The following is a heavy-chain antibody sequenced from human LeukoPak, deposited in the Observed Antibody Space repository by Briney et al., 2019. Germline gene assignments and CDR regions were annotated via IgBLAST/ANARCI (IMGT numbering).Heavy chain of an antibody. J-gene: IGHJ4*02. V-gene: IGHV4-59*01. CDR3: ARSLVRGLGGFDY. D-gene: IGHD3-10*01. CDR2: LYYSGTP. CDR1: GGSISAYY. Sequence: SETLSLTCTVSGGSISAYYWNWIRQPPGKGLEWIGFLYYSGTPNYNPSLKSRVTMSVDTSTNQFSLKLRSVTAADTAVYYCARSLVRGLGGFDYWGQGTLVTVSS.